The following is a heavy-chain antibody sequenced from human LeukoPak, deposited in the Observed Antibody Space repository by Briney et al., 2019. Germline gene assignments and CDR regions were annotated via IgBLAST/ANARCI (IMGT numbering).Heavy chain of an antibody. CDR3: ARVTGRVAAFV. CDR2: IYTTGST. V-gene: IGHV4-61*02. D-gene: IGHD6-25*01. Sequence: SQTLSLTCTVSGDSVTSGSSYWSWIRQPAGKGLEWIGRIYTTGSTNYNPFLKSRVTISADTSKNQLSLKLTSVNAADSAVYYCARVTGRVAAFVWGQGTSVTVSS. J-gene: IGHJ3*01. CDR1: GDSVTSGSSY.